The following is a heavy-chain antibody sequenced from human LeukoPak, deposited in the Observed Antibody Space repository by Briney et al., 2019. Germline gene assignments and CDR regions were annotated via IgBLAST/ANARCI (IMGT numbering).Heavy chain of an antibody. CDR3: ARGGRRFLEWLPDY. V-gene: IGHV4-4*07. CDR1: GGSISSYY. J-gene: IGHJ4*02. Sequence: SETLSLTCTVSGGSISSYYWTWIRQPAGKGLEWIGRMYTTGSTNYNPSLKSRVTMSVDTSKNQFSLKLSSLTAADTAVYYCARGGRRFLEWLPDYWGQGTLVTVSS. CDR2: MYTTGST. D-gene: IGHD3-3*01.